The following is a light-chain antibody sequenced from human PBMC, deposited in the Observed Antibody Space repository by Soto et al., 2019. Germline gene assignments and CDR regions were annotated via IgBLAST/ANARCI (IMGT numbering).Light chain of an antibody. J-gene: IGKJ1*01. V-gene: IGKV2-28*01. CDR3: MQARQSRWT. CDR2: LSS. CDR1: QSLLHSNGYNY. Sequence: DIVMTQSPLSLPVNPGEAASISCRSSQSLLHSNGYNYVDWYLQKPGQSPQLLIYLSSYRATGVPDRCSGSGSGTDFTLKISRVGAEDVGLYYCMQARQSRWTFGQGTRVEIQ.